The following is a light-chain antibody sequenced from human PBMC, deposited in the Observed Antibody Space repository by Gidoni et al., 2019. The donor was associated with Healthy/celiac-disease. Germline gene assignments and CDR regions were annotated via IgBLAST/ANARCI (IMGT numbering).Light chain of an antibody. CDR3: QKYKNWTPMIT. V-gene: IGKV3-15*01. Sequence: EIFMTQSPPTLSVSPGESATLTCRASQSVSSNLAWYQQKPGQAPRRLIHGASTRATGIPARFSGSGSGTEFTLTISSMQSEDLAVYYCQKYKNWTPMITFGQGTRLEIK. CDR2: GAS. CDR1: QSVSSN. J-gene: IGKJ5*01.